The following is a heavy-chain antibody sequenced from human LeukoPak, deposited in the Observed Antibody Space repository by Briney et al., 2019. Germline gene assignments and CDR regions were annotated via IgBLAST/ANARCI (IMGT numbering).Heavy chain of an antibody. CDR3: ATYDYYDSSGYDY. Sequence: ASVKVSCKASGYTFTGYYMHWVRQAPGRGLEWMGWINPNSGGTNYAQKLHGRVTMTRDTSISTAYMELSRLRSDDTAVYYCATYDYYDSSGYDYWGQGTLVTVSS. J-gene: IGHJ4*02. V-gene: IGHV1-2*02. CDR1: GYTFTGYY. D-gene: IGHD3-22*01. CDR2: INPNSGGT.